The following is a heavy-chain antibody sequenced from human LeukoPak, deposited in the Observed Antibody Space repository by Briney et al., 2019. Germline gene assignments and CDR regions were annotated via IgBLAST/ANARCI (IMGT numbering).Heavy chain of an antibody. V-gene: IGHV1-2*02. CDR1: GYTFTGYY. Sequence: GASVKVSCKASGYTFTGYYMHWVRQAPGQGLEWMGWINPNSGGTNYAQKFQGRVTMTRDTSISTAYMELSRLRSDDTAVYYCARAGGLVPAAISFLDAFDIWGQGTMVTVSS. D-gene: IGHD2-2*01. CDR3: ARAGGLVPAAISFLDAFDI. J-gene: IGHJ3*02. CDR2: INPNSGGT.